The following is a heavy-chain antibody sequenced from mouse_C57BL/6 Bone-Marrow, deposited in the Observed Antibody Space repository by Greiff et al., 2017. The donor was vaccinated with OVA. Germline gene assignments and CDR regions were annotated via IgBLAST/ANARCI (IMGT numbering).Heavy chain of an antibody. CDR2: IDPNSGGT. Sequence: VQLQQPGAELVKPGASVKLSCKASGYTFTSYRMHWVKQRPGRGLEWVGRIDPNSGGTKYNEKFKCKATLTVDKPSSTAYMQLSSLTSEDSAVYYCARVGRGDLYYFDYWGQGTTLTVSS. CDR1: GYTFTSYR. V-gene: IGHV1-72*01. D-gene: IGHD6-1*01. J-gene: IGHJ2*01. CDR3: ARVGRGDLYYFDY.